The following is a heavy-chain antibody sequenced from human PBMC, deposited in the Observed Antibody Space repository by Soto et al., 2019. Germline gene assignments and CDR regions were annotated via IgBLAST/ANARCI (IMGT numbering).Heavy chain of an antibody. V-gene: IGHV3-9*01. CDR2: ISWNSGSV. D-gene: IGHD6-19*01. CDR3: AKVRYSSGWMYYFDY. Sequence: EVQLVESGGGLVQPGRSLRLSCAASGFTFDDYAMHWVRQAPGKGLEWVSGISWNSGSVGYADSVKGRFTISRDNAKNSLYLQMNSLRAEDTALYYCAKVRYSSGWMYYFDYWGQGTLVPVSS. CDR1: GFTFDDYA. J-gene: IGHJ4*02.